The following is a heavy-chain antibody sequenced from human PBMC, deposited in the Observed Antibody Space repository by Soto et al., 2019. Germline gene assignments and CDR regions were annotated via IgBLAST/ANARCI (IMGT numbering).Heavy chain of an antibody. CDR3: ARVGVVVAATPVNWFDP. CDR2: IYYSGST. CDR1: GGSISSSSYY. V-gene: IGHV4-39*01. J-gene: IGHJ5*02. D-gene: IGHD2-15*01. Sequence: SETLSLTCTVSGGSISSSSYYWGWIRQPPGKGLEWIGSIYYSGSTYYNPSLKSRVTISVDTSKNQFSLKLSSVTAADTAVYYCARVGVVVAATPVNWFDPWGQGTLVTVSS.